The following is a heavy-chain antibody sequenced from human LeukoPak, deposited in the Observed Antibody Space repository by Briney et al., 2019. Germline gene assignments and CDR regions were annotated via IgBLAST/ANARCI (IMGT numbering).Heavy chain of an antibody. CDR1: GGSINSYY. Sequence: SETLSLTCTVSGGSINSYYWSWIRQPAGRGLEWIGRIYSSGSTTYNPSLKSRVTMSVDTSKNQFSLRLSSVTAADTAVYYCARVQYLRTDWFDPWRQGTLVTVSS. J-gene: IGHJ5*02. D-gene: IGHD2-2*01. CDR3: ARVQYLRTDWFDP. V-gene: IGHV4-4*07. CDR2: IYSSGST.